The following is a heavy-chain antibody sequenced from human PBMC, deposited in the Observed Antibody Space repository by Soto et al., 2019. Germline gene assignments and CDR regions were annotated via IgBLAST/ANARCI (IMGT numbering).Heavy chain of an antibody. D-gene: IGHD3-3*01. CDR3: AHRVLRTVFGLVTPTAIYFDF. CDR1: GFSLTTSGVG. J-gene: IGHJ4*02. V-gene: IGHV2-5*02. CDR2: IYWDDDK. Sequence: QITLNESGPTQVKPRQTLTLTCTFSGFSLTTSGVGVRWIRQSPGKAPEWLALIYWDDDKRYSPSLKSRLTITKDTSKNQVVLTMADLDPADTATYYCAHRVLRTVFGLVTPTAIYFDFWGQGTPVAVSS.